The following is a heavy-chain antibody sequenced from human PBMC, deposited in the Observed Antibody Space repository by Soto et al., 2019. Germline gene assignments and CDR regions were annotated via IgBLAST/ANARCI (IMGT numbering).Heavy chain of an antibody. Sequence: EVQLLESGGGLVQPGGSLRLSCAASGFTFSSYAMRWVRQAPGKGLEWVSAFGGSGGSTYYADSVKGRFTISRDNSNNTLYLQMNNLRAEDTAVYYCAKDRHAVYYYDSSGYDGQFDYWGQGTLVTLSS. J-gene: IGHJ4*02. CDR1: GFTFSSYA. CDR2: FGGSGGST. CDR3: AKDRHAVYYYDSSGYDGQFDY. V-gene: IGHV3-23*01. D-gene: IGHD3-22*01.